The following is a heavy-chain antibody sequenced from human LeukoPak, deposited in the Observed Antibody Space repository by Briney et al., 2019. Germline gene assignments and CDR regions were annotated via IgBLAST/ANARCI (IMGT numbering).Heavy chain of an antibody. CDR2: INWNGGST. CDR1: GFTFDDYG. D-gene: IGHD5-18*01. Sequence: GGSLRLSCAASGFTFDDYGMSWVRQAPGQGLEWVSGINWNGGSTGYADSVKGRFTISRDNAKNSLYLQMNSLRAEDTALYYCARRGYSYGYYYMDVWGKGTTVTVSS. CDR3: ARRGYSYGYYYMDV. J-gene: IGHJ6*03. V-gene: IGHV3-20*04.